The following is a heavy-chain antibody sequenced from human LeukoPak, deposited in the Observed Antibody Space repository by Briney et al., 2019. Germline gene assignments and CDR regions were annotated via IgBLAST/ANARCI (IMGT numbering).Heavy chain of an antibody. Sequence: ASVKVSCKASSYTLTNYGISWVRQAPGQGLEWMGWISAYNDNTNYAQKLQGRVAMTTDTTTSTAYMELRSLRSDDTAVYYCARDCSRNGYYCYWGQGTLVTVSS. CDR3: ARDCSRNGYYCY. CDR1: SYTLTNYG. CDR2: ISAYNDNT. J-gene: IGHJ4*02. V-gene: IGHV1-18*01. D-gene: IGHD3-22*01.